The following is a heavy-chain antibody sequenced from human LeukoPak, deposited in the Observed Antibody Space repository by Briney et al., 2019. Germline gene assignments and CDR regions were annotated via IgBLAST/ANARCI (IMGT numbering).Heavy chain of an antibody. J-gene: IGHJ4*02. CDR2: ISGSGDST. Sequence: GGSLRLSCAASGFTFSSYAMSWVRQAPGEGLEWVSAISGSGDSTYYADSVKGRFTISRDNSKNTLYLQMNSLRAEDTAVYYCAKTSYSYGFSYFVYWGQGTLVTVSS. CDR3: AKTSYSYGFSYFVY. CDR1: GFTFSSYA. V-gene: IGHV3-23*01. D-gene: IGHD5-18*01.